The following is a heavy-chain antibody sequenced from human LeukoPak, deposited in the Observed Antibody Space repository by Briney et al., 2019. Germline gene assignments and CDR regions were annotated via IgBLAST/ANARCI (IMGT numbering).Heavy chain of an antibody. CDR3: STSQGVVVIYYYGMDV. D-gene: IGHD2-2*01. CDR2: IKSKTDGGAT. J-gene: IGHJ6*02. CDR1: GFTFSSAR. Sequence: GGSLRLSCAASGFTFSSARMSWVRQAPGKGLEWVGRIKSKTDGGATDYAAPVKGRFTISRDDSKNTLYPQMDSLKTEDTAVYYCSTSQGVVVIYYYGMDVWGQGTTVTVSS. V-gene: IGHV3-15*01.